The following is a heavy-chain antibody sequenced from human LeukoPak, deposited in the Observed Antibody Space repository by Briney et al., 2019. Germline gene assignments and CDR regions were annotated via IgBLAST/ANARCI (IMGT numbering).Heavy chain of an antibody. CDR1: AGSISNDY. Sequence: ASETLSLTCTVSAGSISNDYWSWIRQPPGKGLEWIGYIYYSGSTSYNPSLKSRVTMSVDTSKNQFSLKLSSVTAADTAVYYCARDALEWPNFYMDVWGKGTTVTVSS. CDR3: ARDALEWPNFYMDV. D-gene: IGHD3-3*01. V-gene: IGHV4-59*01. J-gene: IGHJ6*03. CDR2: IYYSGST.